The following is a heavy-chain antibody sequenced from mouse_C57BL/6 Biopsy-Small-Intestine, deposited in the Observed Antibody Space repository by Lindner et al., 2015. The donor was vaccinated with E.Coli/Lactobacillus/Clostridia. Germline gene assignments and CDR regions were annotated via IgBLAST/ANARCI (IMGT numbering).Heavy chain of an antibody. CDR1: GYTFTSYG. V-gene: IGHV1-81*01. CDR2: IYPRSGYT. CDR3: ARSSTMITAVDY. Sequence: VQLQESGAELARPGASVKLSCKASGYTFTSYGISCVKQRTGQGLEWIGEIYPRSGYTYYNEKFKGKATLTADKSSSTAYMQLSSLTYEDSAVYFCARSSTMITAVDYWGQGTTLTVSS. J-gene: IGHJ2*01. D-gene: IGHD2-4*01.